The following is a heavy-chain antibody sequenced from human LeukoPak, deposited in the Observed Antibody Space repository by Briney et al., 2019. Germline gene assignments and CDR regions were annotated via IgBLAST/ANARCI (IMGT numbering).Heavy chain of an antibody. CDR1: GYTFTGYY. CDR2: INPNSGGT. J-gene: IGHJ3*02. V-gene: IGHV1-2*02. Sequence: ASVKVSCKASGYTFTGYYMHWVRQAPGQGLEWMGWINPNSGGTNYAQKFQGRVTMTRDTSISTAYMELSRLRSDDTAVYYCASHCSSTSCYTDAFDIWGQGTMVTVSS. D-gene: IGHD2-2*02. CDR3: ASHCSSTSCYTDAFDI.